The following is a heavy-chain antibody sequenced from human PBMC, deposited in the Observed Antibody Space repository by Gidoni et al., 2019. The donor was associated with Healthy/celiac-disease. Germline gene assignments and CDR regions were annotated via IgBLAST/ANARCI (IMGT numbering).Heavy chain of an antibody. CDR1: GYPISRGYY. D-gene: IGHD2-2*02. V-gene: IGHV4-38-2*02. J-gene: IGHJ5*02. CDR2: IYHSGST. Sequence: QVQLQESGPGLVKPSETLSLTCTVSGYPISRGYYWGWIRQPPGKGLEWIGSIYHSGSTYYNPSLKSRVTISVDTSKNQFSLKLSSVTAADTAVYYCARVNIVVVPAAITWFDPWGQGTLVTVSS. CDR3: ARVNIVVVPAAITWFDP.